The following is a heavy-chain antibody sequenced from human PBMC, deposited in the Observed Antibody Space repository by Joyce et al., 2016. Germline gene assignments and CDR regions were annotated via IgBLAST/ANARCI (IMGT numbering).Heavy chain of an antibody. D-gene: IGHD3-16*02. Sequence: EVQLLESGGGLVQPGGSLRLSCAASGFTFSSYAMSWVRQARGKGLAWVSAMSGSGTSTYYADSVKGRFTISRDNSKNTLYLQMNSLRAEDTAVYYCAKALSPYYDYIWGSYLDAFDIWGQGTMVTVSS. CDR1: GFTFSSYA. V-gene: IGHV3-23*01. CDR3: AKALSPYYDYIWGSYLDAFDI. CDR2: MSGSGTST. J-gene: IGHJ3*02.